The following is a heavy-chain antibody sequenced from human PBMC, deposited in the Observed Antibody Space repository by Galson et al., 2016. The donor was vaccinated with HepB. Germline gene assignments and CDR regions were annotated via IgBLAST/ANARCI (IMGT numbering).Heavy chain of an antibody. Sequence: SETLSLTCNVSGGSVSSNRYYWGRIRQAPGKGLEWIGSIFYSGSAYYNPSLKGRVTVSLDTSKKQFSLKLSSVTAADTAVYYCARQPYGDYVGYFDPWGQGTLVTVSS. CDR2: IFYSGSA. CDR1: GGSVSSNRYY. CDR3: ARQPYGDYVGYFDP. D-gene: IGHD4-17*01. V-gene: IGHV4-39*01. J-gene: IGHJ5*02.